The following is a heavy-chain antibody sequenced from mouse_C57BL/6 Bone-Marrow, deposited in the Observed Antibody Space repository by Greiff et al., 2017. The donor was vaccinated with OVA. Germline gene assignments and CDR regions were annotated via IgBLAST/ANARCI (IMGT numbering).Heavy chain of an antibody. CDR1: GYTFTDYE. CDR3: TRRGDGSSYSY. V-gene: IGHV1-15*01. CDR2: IDPETGGT. J-gene: IGHJ2*01. Sequence: VQLQQSGAELVRPGASVTLSCKASGYTFTDYEMHWVKQTPVHGLEWIGAIDPETGGTAYNQKFKGKAILTADKSSSTAYMELRSLTSEDSAVYYCTRRGDGSSYSYWGQGTTLTVSS. D-gene: IGHD1-1*01.